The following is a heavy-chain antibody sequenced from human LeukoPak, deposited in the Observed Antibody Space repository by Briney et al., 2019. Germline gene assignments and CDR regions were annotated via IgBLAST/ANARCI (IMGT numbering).Heavy chain of an antibody. J-gene: IGHJ4*02. CDR1: GGSFSGYY. Sequence: SETLSLTCAVYGGSFSGYYWSWIRQPPGKGLEWIGEINHSGSTNYNPSLKSRVTISVDTSKNQFSLKLSSVTAADTAVYYCARGRGGITFGGVIVTFDYWGQGTLVTVSS. D-gene: IGHD3-16*02. CDR2: INHSGST. V-gene: IGHV4-34*01. CDR3: ARGRGGITFGGVIVTFDY.